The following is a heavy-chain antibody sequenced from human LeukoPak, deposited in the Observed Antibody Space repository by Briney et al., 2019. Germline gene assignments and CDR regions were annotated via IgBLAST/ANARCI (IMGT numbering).Heavy chain of an antibody. CDR1: GFTFSNYG. Sequence: GGSLRLSCAASGFTFSNYGMHWVRQAPGKGLEWVAVISSDGSDQYYADSVKGRFTISRDNSKNTLYLQMNSLRPEDTAVYYCAKDGGSYSSCFDYWGQGTLVTVSS. CDR2: ISSDGSDQ. J-gene: IGHJ4*02. D-gene: IGHD1-26*01. V-gene: IGHV3-30*18. CDR3: AKDGGSYSSCFDY.